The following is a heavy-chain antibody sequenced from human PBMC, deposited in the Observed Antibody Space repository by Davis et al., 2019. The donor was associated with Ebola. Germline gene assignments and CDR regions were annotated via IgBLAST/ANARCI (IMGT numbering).Heavy chain of an antibody. V-gene: IGHV1-18*01. CDR1: GYTFTSYG. D-gene: IGHD3-3*01. CDR3: ARGGGAYYDFWSGYSDY. Sequence: ASVKVSCKASGYTFTSYGISWVRQAPGQGLEWMGWISAYNGSTNYAQKLQGRVTMTTDTSTSTAYMELRSLRSDDTAVYYCARGGGAYYDFWSGYSDYWAREPWSPSPQ. J-gene: IGHJ4*02. CDR2: ISAYNGST.